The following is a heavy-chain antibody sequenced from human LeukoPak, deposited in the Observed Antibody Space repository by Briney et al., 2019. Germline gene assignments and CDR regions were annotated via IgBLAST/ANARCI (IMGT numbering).Heavy chain of an antibody. J-gene: IGHJ5*02. CDR2: VYHTGST. D-gene: IGHD6-19*01. CDR1: GDPVSRGSYY. V-gene: IGHV4-61*01. CDR3: ARGFASGWYSRYDP. Sequence: PLETLSLTCTVSGDPVSRGSYYWSWIRQPPGKELEWIGYVYHTGSTNYNPSLKSRVTISVDTSKNEFSLKMTSVTAADTAVYYCARGFASGWYSRYDPWGQGTLVTVS.